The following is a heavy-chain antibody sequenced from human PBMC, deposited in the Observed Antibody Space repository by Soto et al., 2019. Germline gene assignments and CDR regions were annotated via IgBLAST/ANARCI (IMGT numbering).Heavy chain of an antibody. CDR1: GCSISSGYY. CDR2: IYHSGST. D-gene: IGHD2-15*01. V-gene: IGHV4-38-2*01. Sequence: PSETLSLTCAVSGCSISSGYYWAWIRQPPGKGLEWIGTIYHSGSTYYSPSLKGRVTISVDKSTNQFSLRLSSVTAADTAVYYCARAAAAYCNSGTCSQYFDYWGRGTLVTVSS. CDR3: ARAAAAYCNSGTCSQYFDY. J-gene: IGHJ4*02.